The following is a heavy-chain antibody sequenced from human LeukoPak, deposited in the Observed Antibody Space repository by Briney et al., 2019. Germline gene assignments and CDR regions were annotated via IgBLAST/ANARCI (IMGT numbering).Heavy chain of an antibody. V-gene: IGHV3-23*01. Sequence: GGSLRLSCAASGFTFSSYAMSWVRQVPGKGREWVSGISGSGGSTFYADSVKGRFTISRDNSKNTLYLQMNSLRAEDTAVYYCAKDSSSWPEYFQHWGQGTLVTVSS. CDR3: AKDSSSWPEYFQH. CDR2: ISGSGGST. CDR1: GFTFSSYA. J-gene: IGHJ1*01. D-gene: IGHD6-13*01.